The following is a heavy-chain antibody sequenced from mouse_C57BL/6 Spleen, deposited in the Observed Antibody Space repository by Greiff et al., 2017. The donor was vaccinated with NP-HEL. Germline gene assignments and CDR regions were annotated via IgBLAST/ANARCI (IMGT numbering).Heavy chain of an antibody. V-gene: IGHV14-2*01. J-gene: IGHJ4*01. Sequence: EVKLMESGAELVKPGASVKLSCTASGFNIKDYYMHWVKQRTEQGLEWIGRIDPEDGETKYAPKFQGKATITADTSSNTAYLQLSSLTSEDTAVYYCASHYYGNPYYAMDYWGQGTSVTVSS. CDR3: ASHYYGNPYYAMDY. CDR1: GFNIKDYY. CDR2: IDPEDGET. D-gene: IGHD2-1*01.